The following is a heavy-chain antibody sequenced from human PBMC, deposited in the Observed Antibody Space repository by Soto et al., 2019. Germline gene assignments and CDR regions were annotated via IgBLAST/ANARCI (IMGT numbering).Heavy chain of an antibody. CDR1: GYTFTSYA. Sequence: ASVKVSCKASGYTFTSYAMHWVRQAPGQRLEWMGWINAGNGNTKYSQKFQGRVTMTTDTSTSTAYMELRSLRSDDTAVYYCARDETYYYDSSGYLFDYWGQGTLVTVSS. D-gene: IGHD3-22*01. J-gene: IGHJ4*02. CDR3: ARDETYYYDSSGYLFDY. V-gene: IGHV1-3*01. CDR2: INAGNGNT.